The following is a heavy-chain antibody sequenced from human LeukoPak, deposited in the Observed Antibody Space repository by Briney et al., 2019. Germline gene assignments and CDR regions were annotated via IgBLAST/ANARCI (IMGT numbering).Heavy chain of an antibody. CDR1: GGSFSAYY. J-gene: IGHJ5*02. D-gene: IGHD1-26*01. Sequence: ETLSLTCAVYGGSFSAYYWSWIRQPPGKGLEWVSVIYSDGSTYYTDSVKGRFTISRDNSKNTLYLQMNSLRPEDTAVYYCARDQRSESYYPWGWFDPWGQGTLVTVSS. V-gene: IGHV3-53*05. CDR2: IYSDGST. CDR3: ARDQRSESYYPWGWFDP.